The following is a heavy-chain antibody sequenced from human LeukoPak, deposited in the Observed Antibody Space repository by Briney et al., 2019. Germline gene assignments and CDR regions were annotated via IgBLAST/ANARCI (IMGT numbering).Heavy chain of an antibody. CDR1: GGSISSYY. Sequence: SETLSLTCTVSGGSISSYYWSWIRQPPGKGLEWIGYIYYSGSTNYNPSLKSRVTISVDTSKNQFSLKLSSVTAADTAVYYCARDGYIVGATSFDYWGQGTLVTVSS. J-gene: IGHJ4*02. V-gene: IGHV4-59*12. CDR3: ARDGYIVGATSFDY. D-gene: IGHD1-26*01. CDR2: IYYSGST.